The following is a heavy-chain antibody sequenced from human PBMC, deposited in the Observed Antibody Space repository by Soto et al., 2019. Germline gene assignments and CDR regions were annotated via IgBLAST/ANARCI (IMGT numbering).Heavy chain of an antibody. Sequence: QVQVVESGGGVVQPGRSLRLSCAASGFVFSNYGMHWVRQAPGKGLEWVAVISNDGNDEYYIDSVKSRFTISRDNSKNTLYLQMNTLNTEDTALYYCAKDIHSGRNRLGADYWGQGTLVTVSS. CDR2: ISNDGNDE. D-gene: IGHD3-16*01. CDR3: AKDIHSGRNRLGADY. CDR1: GFVFSNYG. J-gene: IGHJ4*02. V-gene: IGHV3-30*18.